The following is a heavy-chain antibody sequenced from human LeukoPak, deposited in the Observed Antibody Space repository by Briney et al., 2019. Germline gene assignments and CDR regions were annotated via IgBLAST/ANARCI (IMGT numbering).Heavy chain of an antibody. Sequence: PSETLSLTCTVSGGSISSYYWCWIRQPPGKGLEWIGYIYYSGSTNYNPSLKSRVTISVDTTKNQFSLKLSSVTAADTAVYYCARETILGYCSGGSCAKVYANWFDPWGQGTLVTVSS. V-gene: IGHV4-59*01. J-gene: IGHJ5*02. CDR3: ARETILGYCSGGSCAKVYANWFDP. CDR1: GGSISSYY. D-gene: IGHD2-15*01. CDR2: IYYSGST.